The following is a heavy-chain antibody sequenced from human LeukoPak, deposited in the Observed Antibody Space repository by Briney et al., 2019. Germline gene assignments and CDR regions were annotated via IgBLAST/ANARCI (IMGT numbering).Heavy chain of an antibody. J-gene: IGHJ6*02. D-gene: IGHD3-10*01. Sequence: ASVKVSRKASGYTFTGYYMHWVRQAPGQGLEWMGWINPNSGGTNYAQKFQGRVTMTRDTSISTAYMELSRLRSDDTAVYYCARDDDPLGITMVRGVISGSTYYHYGMDVWGQGTTVTVSS. CDR3: ARDDDPLGITMVRGVISGSTYYHYGMDV. CDR2: INPNSGGT. CDR1: GYTFTGYY. V-gene: IGHV1-2*02.